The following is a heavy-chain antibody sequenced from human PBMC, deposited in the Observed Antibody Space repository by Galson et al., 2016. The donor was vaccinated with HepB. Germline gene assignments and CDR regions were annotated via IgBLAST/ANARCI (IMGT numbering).Heavy chain of an antibody. CDR1: GFSFSNSG. Sequence: SLRLSCAASGFSFSNSGMSWVRQAPGRGLEWVSGISGSGLFTYYADSVKGRFTISRDNYKNTLYLQMNNLRAEDTAVYYCAKEADITGWSFFDYWGQGTLVTVSS. J-gene: IGHJ4*02. V-gene: IGHV3-23*01. CDR2: ISGSGLFT. D-gene: IGHD6-19*01. CDR3: AKEADITGWSFFDY.